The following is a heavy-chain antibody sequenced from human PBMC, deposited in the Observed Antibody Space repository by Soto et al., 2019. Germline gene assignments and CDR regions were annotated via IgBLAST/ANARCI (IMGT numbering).Heavy chain of an antibody. CDR3: ASVNLRFSYGIDV. CDR2: ISGSGSVI. V-gene: IGHV3-48*03. Sequence: PGGSLRLSFAASGSTFSTSEMHWVRQAPGKGLEWLSFISGSGSVIYYADSVKGRFTISRDNAKNLMYLQMNSLKAEDTAVYFCASVNLRFSYGIDVWGQGTTVTVSS. CDR1: GSTFSTSE. J-gene: IGHJ6*02. D-gene: IGHD3-3*01.